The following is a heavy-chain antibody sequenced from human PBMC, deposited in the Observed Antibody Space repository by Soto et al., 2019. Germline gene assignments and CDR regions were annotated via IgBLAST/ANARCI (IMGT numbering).Heavy chain of an antibody. CDR2: IWYDGSNK. J-gene: IGHJ3*02. D-gene: IGHD3-16*01. Sequence: PGGSLRLSCAASGFTFSSYGMHWVRQAPGKGLEWVAVIWYDGSNKYYADSVKGRFTISRDNSKNTLYLQMNSLRAEDTAVYYCARDGAVGADAFDIRGKGTMVTVSS. CDR1: GFTFSSYG. V-gene: IGHV3-33*01. CDR3: ARDGAVGADAFDI.